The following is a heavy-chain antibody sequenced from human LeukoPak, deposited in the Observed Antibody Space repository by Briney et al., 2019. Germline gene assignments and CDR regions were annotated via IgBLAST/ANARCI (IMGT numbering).Heavy chain of an antibody. V-gene: IGHV3-66*01. CDR1: GFTVSSNY. CDR2: IYSGGST. J-gene: IGHJ4*02. Sequence: GGSLRLSCAASGFTVSSNYMSWVRQAPGKGLEWVSVIYSGGSTYYADSVKGRFTISRDNSKNTLYLQMNSLRAEDTAVYYCARVGYSSGWYVGYWGQGTLVTVSP. D-gene: IGHD6-19*01. CDR3: ARVGYSSGWYVGY.